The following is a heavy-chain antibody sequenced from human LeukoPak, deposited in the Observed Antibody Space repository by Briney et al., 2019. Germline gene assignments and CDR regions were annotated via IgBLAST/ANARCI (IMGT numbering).Heavy chain of an antibody. CDR1: GFTFSSYV. V-gene: IGHV3-30*04. D-gene: IGHD2-15*01. CDR3: ARGKWSTRH. Sequence: PGGSLRLSCAASGFTFSSYVMHWVRQAPGKGLEWVAIISYDGSNEYYADSVKGRFTISRDNSKNTLYLQMNSLRAEDTAVYYCARGKWSTRHWGQGTLVTVSS. CDR2: ISYDGSNE. J-gene: IGHJ4*02.